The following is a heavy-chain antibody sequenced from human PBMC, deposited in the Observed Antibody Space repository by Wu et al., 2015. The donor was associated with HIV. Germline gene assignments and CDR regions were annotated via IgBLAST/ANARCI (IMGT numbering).Heavy chain of an antibody. CDR2: ISGYNANI. J-gene: IGHJ3*02. Sequence: QVHLVQSGAEVKKPGASVKVSCKASGYTFDSYGISWVRQAPGQGLEWMGWISGYNANIHYAQKFQGRVTMTTDTSTSTAYMELRSLRPDDTAVYYCARAYYYDSSGYYRVDDAFDIWGQGTMVTVSS. CDR3: ARAYYYDSSGYYRVDDAFDI. V-gene: IGHV1-18*01. CDR1: GYTFDSYG. D-gene: IGHD3-22*01.